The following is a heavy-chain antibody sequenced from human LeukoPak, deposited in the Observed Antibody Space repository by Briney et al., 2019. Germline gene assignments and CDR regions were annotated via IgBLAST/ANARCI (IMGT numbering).Heavy chain of an antibody. CDR2: ISAYNGNT. J-gene: IGHJ6*04. CDR1: GYTFTGYY. D-gene: IGHD5-12*01. CDR3: ARLGVATTGQMPYYYGMDV. Sequence: ASVKVSCKASGYTFTGYYMHWVRQAPGQGLEWMGWISAYNGNTNYAQKLQGRVTMTTDTSTSTAYMELGSLRSDDTAVYYCARLGVATTGQMPYYYGMDVWGKGTTVTVSS. V-gene: IGHV1-18*04.